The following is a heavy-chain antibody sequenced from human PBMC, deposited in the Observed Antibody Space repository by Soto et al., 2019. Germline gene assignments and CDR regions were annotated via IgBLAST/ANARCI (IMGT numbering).Heavy chain of an antibody. D-gene: IGHD4-17*01. CDR3: ARVRRKRATVTTDAFDV. V-gene: IGHV4-31*03. Sequence: SETLSLTCSVSGGSINSVGYFWVWIRQHPGKGLEWIGYIYNNGNTYYNPSLKSRVTISVDTSKNKFSLNLRSVTAADTAVYYCARVRRKRATVTTDAFDVWGQGKKGT. J-gene: IGHJ3*01. CDR1: GGSINSVGYF. CDR2: IYNNGNT.